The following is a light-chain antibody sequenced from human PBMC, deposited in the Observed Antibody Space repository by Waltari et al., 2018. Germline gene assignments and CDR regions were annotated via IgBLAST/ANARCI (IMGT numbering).Light chain of an antibody. CDR3: QQRRNWPPKYT. V-gene: IGKV3-11*01. J-gene: IGKJ2*01. CDR1: QRVSSY. CDR2: AAS. Sequence: EIVLTHSPATLSLSPGERATLSCRASQRVSSYLAWYQQKPGQAPRLLIYAASNRATGIPARFSGSGSGTDFTLTISSLEPEDFAVYYCQQRRNWPPKYTFGQGTKLEIK.